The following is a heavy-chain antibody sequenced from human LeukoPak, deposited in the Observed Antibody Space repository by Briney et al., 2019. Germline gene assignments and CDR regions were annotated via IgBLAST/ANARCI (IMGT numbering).Heavy chain of an antibody. Sequence: SETLSLTCTVSGGSISSSSYYWGWIRQPPGKGLEWIGTISYSGTTYYNPSLQSRVTIFVDTSKNQFSLKLSSVTAADTAVYYCAANSADYNTLGSSYKVWGQGTLVTVSS. J-gene: IGHJ4*02. CDR2: ISYSGTT. CDR1: GGSISSSSYY. V-gene: IGHV4-39*01. CDR3: AANSADYNTLGSSYKV. D-gene: IGHD3-10*01.